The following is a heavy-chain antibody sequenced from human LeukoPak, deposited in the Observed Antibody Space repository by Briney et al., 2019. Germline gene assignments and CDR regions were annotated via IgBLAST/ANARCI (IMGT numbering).Heavy chain of an antibody. CDR1: GFTFSSYG. CDR3: AKVSTMVQYYFDY. CDR2: ISYDGSNK. J-gene: IGHJ4*02. Sequence: GGSLRLSCAASGFTFSSYGMHWVRQAPGKGLEWVAVISYDGSNKYYADSVKGRFTISRDNSKNTLYLQMNSLRAEDTAVYYCAKVSTMVQYYFDYWGQGTLVTVSS. D-gene: IGHD3-10*01. V-gene: IGHV3-30*18.